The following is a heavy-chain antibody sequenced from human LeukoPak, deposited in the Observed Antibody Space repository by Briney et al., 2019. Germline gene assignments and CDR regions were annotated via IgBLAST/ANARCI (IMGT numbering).Heavy chain of an antibody. D-gene: IGHD2-15*01. CDR3: ARDPRNVGLAP. J-gene: IGHJ5*02. CDR1: GFSLTGYW. Sequence: GGSLRLSCVASGFSLTGYWMYWVRQAPGKGLMYISRNNGDGSTTKYADVVKGRFTMSRDNVKNTIYLQMNSLRVEDTAVYYCARDPRNVGLAPWGQGTLVTVSS. CDR2: NNGDGSTT. V-gene: IGHV3-74*03.